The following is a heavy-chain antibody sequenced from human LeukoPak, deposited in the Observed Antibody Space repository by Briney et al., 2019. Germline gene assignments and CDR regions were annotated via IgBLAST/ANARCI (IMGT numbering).Heavy chain of an antibody. V-gene: IGHV3-21*01. CDR2: ISSSSSYI. D-gene: IGHD3-22*01. Sequence: PSETLSLTCAVYGGSFSGYYWTWIRQPPGKGLEWVSSISSSSSYIYYADSVKGRFTISRDNAKNSLYLQMNSLRAEDTAVYYCARDVLLYYYDSSGYIGEDVWGKGTTVTVSS. CDR3: ARDVLLYYYDSSGYIGEDV. J-gene: IGHJ6*04. CDR1: GGSFSGYY.